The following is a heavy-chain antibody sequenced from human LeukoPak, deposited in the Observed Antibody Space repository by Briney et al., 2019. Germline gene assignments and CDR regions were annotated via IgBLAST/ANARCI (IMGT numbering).Heavy chain of an antibody. Sequence: TLSLTCAISGDGVSSNSAAWNWIRQSPSRGLEWLGRTYYRSKWYNDYAVSVKSRMTINPDTSKNQFSLQLKSVTPEDTAVYYCARSPEAYDSCGCDYWGQGALVTVSS. J-gene: IGHJ4*02. CDR2: TYYRSKWYN. V-gene: IGHV6-1*01. D-gene: IGHD3-22*01. CDR3: ARSPEAYDSCGCDY. CDR1: GDGVSSNSAA.